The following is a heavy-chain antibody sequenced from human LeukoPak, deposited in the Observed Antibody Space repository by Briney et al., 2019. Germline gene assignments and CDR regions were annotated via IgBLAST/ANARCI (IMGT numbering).Heavy chain of an antibody. CDR2: ISSSGSYI. CDR3: ARENSGSLDY. V-gene: IGHV3-21*01. D-gene: IGHD1-26*01. J-gene: IGHJ4*02. CDR1: GFTFSSYS. Sequence: GGSLRLSCAASGFTFSSYSMNWVRQAPGKGLEWVSSISSSGSYIYYADSVKGRFTISRDNAKNSLYLQMNSLSAEDTAVYYCARENSGSLDYWAQGTLVTVAS.